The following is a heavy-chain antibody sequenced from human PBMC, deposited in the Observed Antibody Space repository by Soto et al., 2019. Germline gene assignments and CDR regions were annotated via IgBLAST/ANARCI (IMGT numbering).Heavy chain of an antibody. V-gene: IGHV3-23*01. D-gene: IGHD3-10*01. J-gene: IGHJ4*02. CDR1: GFTSTTSP. Sequence: DVQLLESGGGLVQPGGSLRLSCAVSGFTSTTSPLSWVRQAPGKGLEWVSAITSSGLTTYYAASVKGRFTISSDNSDNTLALQMSSRRDEDTAVYYCTTNPWFGDYFFDNWGQGVLVTVSS. CDR2: ITSSGLTT. CDR3: TTNPWFGDYFFDN.